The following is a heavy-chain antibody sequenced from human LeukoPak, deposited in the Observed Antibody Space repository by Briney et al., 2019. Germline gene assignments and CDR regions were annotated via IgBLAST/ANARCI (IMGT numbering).Heavy chain of an antibody. Sequence: SETLSLTCTVSGGSISRYYWSWIRQPPGKGLEWIGYIYYSGSTNYNPSLKSRVTISVDTSKNQFSLKLSSVTAADTAVYYCARGRIAVAGTKNYFDYWGQGTLVTVSS. CDR3: ARGRIAVAGTKNYFDY. CDR1: GGSISRYY. V-gene: IGHV4-59*01. CDR2: IYYSGST. J-gene: IGHJ4*02. D-gene: IGHD6-19*01.